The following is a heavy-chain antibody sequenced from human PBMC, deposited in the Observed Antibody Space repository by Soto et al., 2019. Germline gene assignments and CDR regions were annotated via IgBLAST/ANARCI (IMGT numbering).Heavy chain of an antibody. J-gene: IGHJ3*02. Sequence: GESLKISCKGSGYSFTSYWIGWVRQMPGKGLEWMGIIYPGDSDTRYSPSFQGQVTISADKSISTAYLQWSSLRSEDTAVYYCATGLRVGARGGAFDIWGQGTMVTVSS. V-gene: IGHV5-51*01. D-gene: IGHD1-26*01. CDR2: IYPGDSDT. CDR1: GYSFTSYW. CDR3: ATGLRVGARGGAFDI.